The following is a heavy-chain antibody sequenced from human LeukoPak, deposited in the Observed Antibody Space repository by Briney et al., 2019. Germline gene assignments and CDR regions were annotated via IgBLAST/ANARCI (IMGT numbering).Heavy chain of an antibody. Sequence: GASVKVSCKTSGYTITAYYIHWLRQAPGQGLEWMGWMNPNSGGTKYAQTFQGRVTLTRDTSISTAYLELSSLTSDDTAVCFCARQGSNSSGWYPVDDWGQGTLVTVSS. V-gene: IGHV1-2*02. D-gene: IGHD6-19*01. CDR2: MNPNSGGT. J-gene: IGHJ4*02. CDR1: GYTITAYY. CDR3: ARQGSNSSGWYPVDD.